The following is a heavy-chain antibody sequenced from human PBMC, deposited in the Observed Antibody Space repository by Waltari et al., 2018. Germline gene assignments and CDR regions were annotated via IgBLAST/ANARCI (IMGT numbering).Heavy chain of an antibody. Sequence: QVQLVQSGAEVKKPGASVKVSCKASGYTFTSYYMHWVRQAPGQGLEWMGIINPSGGSTSYAQKFKGRVTMTRDTSTSTVYMELSSLRSEDTAVYYCAKGEMATDFRFSSWGQGTLVTVSS. CDR3: AKGEMATDFRFSS. D-gene: IGHD5-12*01. V-gene: IGHV1-46*03. CDR1: GYTFTSYY. J-gene: IGHJ5*02. CDR2: INPSGGST.